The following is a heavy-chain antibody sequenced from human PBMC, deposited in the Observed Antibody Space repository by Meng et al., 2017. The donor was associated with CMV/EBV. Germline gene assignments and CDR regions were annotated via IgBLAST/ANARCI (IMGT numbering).Heavy chain of an antibody. CDR1: GFTFSSYE. Sequence: GGSLRLSCAASGFTFSSYEMNWVRQAPGKGLEWVSYISSSSSYIYYADSVKGRFTISRDNAKNSLYLQMNSPRAEDTAVYYCARGPGGIAVAGPYYYYGMDVWGQGTTVTVSS. CDR3: ARGPGGIAVAGPYYYYGMDV. D-gene: IGHD6-19*01. V-gene: IGHV3-21*05. J-gene: IGHJ6*02. CDR2: ISSSSSYI.